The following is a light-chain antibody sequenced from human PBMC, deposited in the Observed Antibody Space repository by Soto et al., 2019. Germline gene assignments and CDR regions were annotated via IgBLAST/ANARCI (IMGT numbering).Light chain of an antibody. Sequence: DIQMTQSPSTLSASLGDRVTITCRASQSISSWLAWYQQKPVKAPKLLIYKASSLESGVPSRFSGSGSGTEFTLTISSLQPDDFATYYCQQYNSYSRTFGQGTKVDIK. CDR2: KAS. CDR1: QSISSW. V-gene: IGKV1-5*03. CDR3: QQYNSYSRT. J-gene: IGKJ1*01.